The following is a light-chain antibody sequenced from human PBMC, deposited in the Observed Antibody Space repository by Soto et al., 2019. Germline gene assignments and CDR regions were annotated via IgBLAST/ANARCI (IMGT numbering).Light chain of an antibody. CDR3: QQYDNLPTWT. CDR1: QDISNY. CDR2: DAS. J-gene: IGKJ1*01. Sequence: DIQMTQSPSSLSASVGDRFTITCQASQDISNYLNWYQQKPGKAPKLXXXDASNLETGVPSRFSGSGSGTDFTFTISSLQTEDIATYYCQQYDNLPTWTFGQGTKVDIK. V-gene: IGKV1-33*01.